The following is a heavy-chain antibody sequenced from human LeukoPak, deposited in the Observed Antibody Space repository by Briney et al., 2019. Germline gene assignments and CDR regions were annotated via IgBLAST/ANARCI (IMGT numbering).Heavy chain of an antibody. CDR1: GGTFSSYA. D-gene: IGHD3-9*01. CDR3: ARDHYYDILTGYVFDP. Sequence: SVKVSCKASGGTFSSYAISWVRQAPGQELEWMGGIIPIFGTANYAQKFQGRVTITTDESTSTAYMELSSLRSEDTAVYYCARDHYYDILTGYVFDPWGQGTLVTVSS. V-gene: IGHV1-69*05. J-gene: IGHJ5*02. CDR2: IIPIFGTA.